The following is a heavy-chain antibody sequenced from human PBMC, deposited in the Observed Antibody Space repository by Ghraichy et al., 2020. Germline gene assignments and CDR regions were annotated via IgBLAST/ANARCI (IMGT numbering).Heavy chain of an antibody. CDR2: ISGSGGST. J-gene: IGHJ4*02. CDR1: GFTFSSYA. V-gene: IGHV3-23*01. CDR3: AKETELYCSSTSCLNYDFWSGAHFDY. D-gene: IGHD2-2*01. Sequence: GGSLRLSCAASGFTFSSYAMSWVRQAPGKGLEWVSAISGSGGSTYYADSVKGRFTISRDNSKNTLYLQMNSLRAEDTAVYYCAKETELYCSSTSCLNYDFWSGAHFDYWGQGTLVTVSS.